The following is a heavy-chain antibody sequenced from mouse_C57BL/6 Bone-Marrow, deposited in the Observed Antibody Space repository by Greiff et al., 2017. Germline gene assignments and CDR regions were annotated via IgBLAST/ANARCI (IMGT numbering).Heavy chain of an antibody. V-gene: IGHV3-8*01. Sequence: ESGPGLAKPSQTLSLTCSVTGYSITSDYWNWIRKFPGNKLEYMGYISYSGSTYYNPSLKSRISITRDTSNNQYYLLLNSVTTEDTATYYCARSLITTVVAGYFDVWGTGATVTVSS. D-gene: IGHD1-1*01. CDR2: ISYSGST. CDR3: ARSLITTVVAGYFDV. CDR1: GYSITSDY. J-gene: IGHJ1*03.